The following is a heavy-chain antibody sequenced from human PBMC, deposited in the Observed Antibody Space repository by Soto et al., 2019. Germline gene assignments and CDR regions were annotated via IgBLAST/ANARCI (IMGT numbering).Heavy chain of an antibody. CDR1: GGSISSGGYS. Sequence: SETLSLTCAVSGGSISSGGYSWSWIRQPPGKGLEWIGYIYHSGSTYYNPSLKSRVTISADRSKNQFSLKLSSVTAADTAVYYCAREQDYFFDYWGQGTLVTVSS. CDR3: AREQDYFFDY. D-gene: IGHD3-10*01. V-gene: IGHV4-30-2*01. CDR2: IYHSGST. J-gene: IGHJ4*02.